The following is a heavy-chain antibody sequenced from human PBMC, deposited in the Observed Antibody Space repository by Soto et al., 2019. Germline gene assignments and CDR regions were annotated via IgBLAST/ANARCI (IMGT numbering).Heavy chain of an antibody. Sequence: QVQLQESGPGLVKPSETLSLTCTVSGGSISSYYWSWIRQPPGKGLEWIGYIYYSGSTNYNPSLKSRVTISVDTSKNQFSLKLSSVTAADTAVYYCARHYDILTGYYIPYYFDYWGQGTLVIVSS. CDR1: GGSISSYY. D-gene: IGHD3-9*01. CDR2: IYYSGST. V-gene: IGHV4-59*08. J-gene: IGHJ4*02. CDR3: ARHYDILTGYYIPYYFDY.